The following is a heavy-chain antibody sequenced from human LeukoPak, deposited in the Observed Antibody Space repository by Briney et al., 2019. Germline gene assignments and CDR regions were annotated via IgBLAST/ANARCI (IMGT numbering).Heavy chain of an antibody. D-gene: IGHD3-16*02. J-gene: IGHJ4*02. CDR1: GYSISSGYY. CDR3: ARHGRGASYDYVWGSYRPDKMVADY. V-gene: IGHV4-38-2*02. CDR2: IYHSGST. Sequence: KTSETLSLTCTVSGYSISSGYYWGWIRQPPGQGLEWIGTIYHSGSTYYNPSLKSRVTISVDTSKNQFSLKLSSVTAADTAVYYCARHGRGASYDYVWGSYRPDKMVADYWGQGTLVTVSS.